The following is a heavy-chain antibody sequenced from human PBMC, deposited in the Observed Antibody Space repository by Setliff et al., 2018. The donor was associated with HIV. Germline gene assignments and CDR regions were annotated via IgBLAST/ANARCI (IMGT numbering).Heavy chain of an antibody. J-gene: IGHJ6*03. D-gene: IGHD3-10*01. CDR1: GGTFSSFA. CDR2: IIPIFGTA. CDR3: ARETYYGSGSYLPTEYYYYYMDV. V-gene: IGHV1-69*05. Sequence: GASVKVSCKASGGTFSSFAISWVRQAPGQGLEWMGGIIPIFGTANYAQKFQGRVTITTDESTTTAYMELRSLRSEDTAVYYCARETYYGSGSYLPTEYYYYYMDVWGKGTTVTVSS.